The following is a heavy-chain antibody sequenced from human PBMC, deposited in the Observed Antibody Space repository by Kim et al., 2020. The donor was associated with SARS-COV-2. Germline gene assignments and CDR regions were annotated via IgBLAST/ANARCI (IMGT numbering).Heavy chain of an antibody. CDR1: GGTFSSYA. CDR3: ARAVGTAMVRYYFDY. D-gene: IGHD5-18*01. Sequence: SVKVSCKASGGTFSSYAISWVRQAPGQGLEWMGGIIPIFGTANYAQKFQGRVTITADESTSTAYMELSSLRSEDTAVYYCARAVGTAMVRYYFDYWGQGTLVTVSS. V-gene: IGHV1-69*13. J-gene: IGHJ4*02. CDR2: IIPIFGTA.